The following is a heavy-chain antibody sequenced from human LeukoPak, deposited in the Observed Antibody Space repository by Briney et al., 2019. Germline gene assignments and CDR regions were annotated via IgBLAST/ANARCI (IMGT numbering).Heavy chain of an antibody. V-gene: IGHV3-7*04. Sequence: QTGGSLRLSCAASGFTFSDYWMSWVRQAPGQGLEWVAKINQDGREQHFVDSVKGRFTISRDNAKNSLSLQMDSLSAEDTAVYYCTGGALDYWGQGALVTVSS. CDR2: INQDGREQ. CDR1: GFTFSDYW. J-gene: IGHJ4*02. CDR3: TGGALDY.